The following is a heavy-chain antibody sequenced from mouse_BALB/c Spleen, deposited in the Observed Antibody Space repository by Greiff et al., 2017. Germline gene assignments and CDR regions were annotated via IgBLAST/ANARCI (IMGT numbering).Heavy chain of an antibody. V-gene: IGHV1-7*01. Sequence: QVQLQQSGAELAKPGASVKMSCKASGYTFTSYWMHWVKQRPGQGLEWIGYINPSTGYTEYNQKFKDKATLTADKSSSTAYMQLSSLTSEDSAVYYCARYGITTATYYAMDYWGQGTSVTVSS. CDR2: INPSTGYT. CDR1: GYTFTSYW. J-gene: IGHJ4*01. CDR3: ARYGITTATYYAMDY. D-gene: IGHD1-2*01.